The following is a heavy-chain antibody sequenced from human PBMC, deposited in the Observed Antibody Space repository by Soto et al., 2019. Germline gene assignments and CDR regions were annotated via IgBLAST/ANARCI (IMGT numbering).Heavy chain of an antibody. CDR2: IYWDDDK. D-gene: IGHD4-17*01. Sequence: QITLKESGPALVKTTQTLTLTCTFSGFSLSTSGVGVGWIRQPPGKALEWLALIYWDDDKRYSPSLKSRLTITEDTSKNQVVLTMTNMDPVDTATYYCAHRQRTVYFDYWGQGTLVTVSS. J-gene: IGHJ4*02. CDR3: AHRQRTVYFDY. CDR1: GFSLSTSGVG. V-gene: IGHV2-5*02.